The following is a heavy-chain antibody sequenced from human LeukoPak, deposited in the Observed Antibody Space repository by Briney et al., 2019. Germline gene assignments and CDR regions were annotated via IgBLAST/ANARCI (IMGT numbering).Heavy chain of an antibody. CDR3: ARDPQRYCSSTSCHRGFDP. CDR1: GYTFTSYD. V-gene: IGHV1-69*13. J-gene: IGHJ5*02. CDR2: IIPIFGTA. D-gene: IGHD2-2*01. Sequence: SVKVSCKASGYTFTSYDINWVRQATGQGLEWMGGIIPIFGTANYAQKFQGRVTITADESTSTAYMELSSLRSEDTAVYYCARDPQRYCSSTSCHRGFDPWGQGTLVAVSS.